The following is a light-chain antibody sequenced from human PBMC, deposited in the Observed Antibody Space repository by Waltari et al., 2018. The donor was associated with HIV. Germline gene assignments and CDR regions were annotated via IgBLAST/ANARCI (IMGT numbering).Light chain of an antibody. J-gene: IGLJ1*01. CDR1: SSNIGSNY. Sequence: QSVLTQSPSASGTPGQRVTISCSGSSSNIGSNYVYWYQQPPGTDPKRRIDRKSQRPSGVPDRFSGSKSGTSAALAINGLRSEDEADYYCAAWDDSPYVFGTGTKVTVL. CDR2: RKS. CDR3: AAWDDSPYV. V-gene: IGLV1-47*01.